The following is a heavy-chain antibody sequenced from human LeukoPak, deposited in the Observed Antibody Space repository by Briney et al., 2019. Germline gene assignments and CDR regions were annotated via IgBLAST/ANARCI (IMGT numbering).Heavy chain of an antibody. Sequence: SETLSLTCAVYGGSFSGYYWSWIRQPPGKGLEWIGEINHSGSTNYNPSLKSRVTISVDTSKNQFSLKPSSVTAADTAVYYCARGRYYDFWSGPGAFDIWGQGTMVTVSS. CDR3: ARGRYYDFWSGPGAFDI. D-gene: IGHD3-3*01. CDR2: INHSGST. J-gene: IGHJ3*02. V-gene: IGHV4-34*01. CDR1: GGSFSGYY.